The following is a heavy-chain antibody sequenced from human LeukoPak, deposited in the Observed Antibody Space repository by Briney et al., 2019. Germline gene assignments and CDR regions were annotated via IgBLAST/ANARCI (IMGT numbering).Heavy chain of an antibody. CDR2: IYYSGST. CDR1: GGSISSGDYY. CDR3: ARQSGSYASYGMDV. D-gene: IGHD1-26*01. J-gene: IGHJ6*02. Sequence: PSETLSLTCTVSGGSISSGDYYWSWIRQPPGKGLEWIGYIYYSGSTYYNPSLKSRVTISIDTSKNQFSLKLSSVTAADTAVYYCARQSGSYASYGMDVWGQGTTVTASS. V-gene: IGHV4-30-4*01.